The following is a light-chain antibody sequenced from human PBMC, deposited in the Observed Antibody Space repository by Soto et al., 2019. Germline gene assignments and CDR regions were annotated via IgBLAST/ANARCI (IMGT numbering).Light chain of an antibody. CDR1: HDINNY. CDR3: QQYNSRPIT. V-gene: IGKV1-33*01. Sequence: DMPLTHAPSSLSASVGDIVTITCQASHDINNYVNWYQQKPGKAPRLLIDLAANLETGVPSRFSGSGSGTEFTFTINSLQPEETATYYCQQYNSRPITFGQGTRLEIK. J-gene: IGKJ5*01. CDR2: LAA.